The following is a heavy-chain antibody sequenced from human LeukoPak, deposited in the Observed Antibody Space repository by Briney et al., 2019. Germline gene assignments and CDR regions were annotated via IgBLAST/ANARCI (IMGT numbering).Heavy chain of an antibody. J-gene: IGHJ3*02. Sequence: GGSLRLSCAASGFTFSSYWMHWVRQAPGKGLVWVSRINSDGSSTNYADSVKGRFTISRDNAKNTLYLQMNSLRAEDTAVYYCARAVQPGVFAFDIWGQGTMVTVSS. CDR3: ARAVQPGVFAFDI. V-gene: IGHV3-74*01. CDR2: INSDGSST. D-gene: IGHD1-1*01. CDR1: GFTFSSYW.